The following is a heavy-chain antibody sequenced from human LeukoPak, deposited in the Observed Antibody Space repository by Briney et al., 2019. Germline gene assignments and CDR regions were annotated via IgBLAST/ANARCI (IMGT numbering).Heavy chain of an antibody. CDR3: AKDSSGWYRAYFDY. CDR2: ISGSGGST. V-gene: IGHV3-23*01. J-gene: IGHJ4*02. D-gene: IGHD6-19*01. Sequence: AGGSLRLSCAASGFTFSSYAMSWVRQAPGKGLEWVSAISGSGGSTYYADSVKGRFTISRDNSKNTLYLQMNSLRAEDTAVYYCAKDSSGWYRAYFDYWGQGTLVTVSS. CDR1: GFTFSSYA.